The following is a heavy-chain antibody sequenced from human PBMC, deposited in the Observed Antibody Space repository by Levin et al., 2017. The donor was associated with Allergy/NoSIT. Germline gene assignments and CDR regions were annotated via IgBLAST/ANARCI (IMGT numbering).Heavy chain of an antibody. CDR2: IYWDDDK. CDR1: GFSLSTSGVG. D-gene: IGHD3-10*01. V-gene: IGHV2-5*02. J-gene: IGHJ5*02. CDR3: AHGSGTMVRGVTHNWFDP. Sequence: SGPTLVKPTQTLTLTCTFSGFSLSTSGVGVGWIRQPPGKALEWLALIYWDDDKRYSPSLKSRLTITKDTSKNQVVLTMTNMDPVDTATYYCAHGSGTMVRGVTHNWFDPWGQGTLVTVSS.